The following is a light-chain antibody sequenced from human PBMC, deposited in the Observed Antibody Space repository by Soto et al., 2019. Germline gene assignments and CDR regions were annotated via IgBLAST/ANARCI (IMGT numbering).Light chain of an antibody. V-gene: IGKV3-15*01. J-gene: IGKJ2*01. CDR3: QQFNNWPHT. CDR1: QSVNQK. Sequence: EIVLTHSPATLSVSPGEGATLSCRASQSVNQKLGWYQQKPGQAPRLLIYVASYRATGIPARFSGSGSGTEYTLTISNLQAEDFAVYYCQQFNNWPHTFGQGTKVDIK. CDR2: VAS.